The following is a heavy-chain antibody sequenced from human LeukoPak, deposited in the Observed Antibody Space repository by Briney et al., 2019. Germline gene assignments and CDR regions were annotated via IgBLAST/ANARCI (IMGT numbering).Heavy chain of an antibody. CDR3: ARDLQIVPAAIGYYYYYMDV. J-gene: IGHJ6*03. D-gene: IGHD2-2*01. V-gene: IGHV4-39*07. CDR1: GDSISSSSYY. Sequence: SETLSLTCTVSGDSISSSSYYWGWIRQPPGKGLEWIGSIYYSGSTYYNPSLKSRVTMSVDTSKNQFSLKLSSVTAADTAVYYCARDLQIVPAAIGYYYYYMDVWGKGTTVTVSS. CDR2: IYYSGST.